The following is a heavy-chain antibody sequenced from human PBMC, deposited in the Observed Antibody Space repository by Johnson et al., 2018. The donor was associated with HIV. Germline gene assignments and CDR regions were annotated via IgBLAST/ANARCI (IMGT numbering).Heavy chain of an antibody. CDR3: VKGIDSSSWYAFDI. D-gene: IGHD6-13*01. Sequence: VQLVESGGGLVQPGGSLRLSCAASGFTFSSYWMSWVRQAPGKGLEWVANIKQDGNNKYYADSVKGRFTISRDNSKNTLYLQMNSLRAEDTAVYYCVKGIDSSSWYAFDIWGQGTMVTVSS. CDR2: IKQDGNNK. V-gene: IGHV3-7*01. CDR1: GFTFSSYW. J-gene: IGHJ3*02.